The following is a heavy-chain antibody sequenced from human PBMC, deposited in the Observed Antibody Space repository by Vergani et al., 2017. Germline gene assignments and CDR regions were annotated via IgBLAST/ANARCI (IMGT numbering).Heavy chain of an antibody. J-gene: IGHJ2*01. D-gene: IGHD6-19*01. V-gene: IGHV3-20*01. CDR3: ARSGRGSGWPNPYWYFDL. Sequence: EVQLVESGGGVVRPGGSLRLSCAASGFTFDDYGMSWVRQAPGKGLEWVSGINWNGGSTGYADSVKGRFTISRDNAKNSLYLQMNSLRAEDTALYHCARSGRGSGWPNPYWYFDLWGRGTLVTVSS. CDR2: INWNGGST. CDR1: GFTFDDYG.